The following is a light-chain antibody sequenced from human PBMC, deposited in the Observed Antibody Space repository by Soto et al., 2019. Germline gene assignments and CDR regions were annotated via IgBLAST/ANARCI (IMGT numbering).Light chain of an antibody. CDR3: QQANSFPWT. Sequence: DIQMTQSPSFVYACVGDRGNITCRASHDITNWFAWYQQKPGEAPRLLIYAASSLQSGVTSRFSGSGSGTDFTLTIRSLQPEDFATYYCQQANSFPWTFGKGHKVDIK. V-gene: IGKV1-12*01. CDR1: HDITNW. CDR2: AAS. J-gene: IGKJ1*01.